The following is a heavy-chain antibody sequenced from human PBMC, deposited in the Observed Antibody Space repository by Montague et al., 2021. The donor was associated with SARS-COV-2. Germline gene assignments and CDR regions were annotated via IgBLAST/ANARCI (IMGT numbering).Heavy chain of an antibody. V-gene: IGHV6-1*01. D-gene: IGHD6-19*01. CDR1: GDSVSSSTVA. Sequence: CAISGDSVSSSTVAWNWLRQSPSRGLEWLGRTYFRSSFYNDYALSVKSRLNIQPDSAKNQFSLQLTSVTPEDTAIYYCARQDTSGWLTFDYWGQRILVTVSS. CDR2: TYFRSSFYN. CDR3: ARQDTSGWLTFDY. J-gene: IGHJ4*02.